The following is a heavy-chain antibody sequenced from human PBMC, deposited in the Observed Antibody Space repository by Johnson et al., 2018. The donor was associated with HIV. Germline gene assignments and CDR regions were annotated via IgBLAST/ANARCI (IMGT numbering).Heavy chain of an antibody. V-gene: IGHV3-33*06. J-gene: IGHJ3*02. D-gene: IGHD6-6*01. CDR1: GFTFSSYG. CDR3: AKDKEYSSSPGAFDI. CDR2: IWYDGSNK. Sequence: VQLVESGGGVVQPGRSLRLSCAASGFTFSSYGMHWVRQAPGKGLEWVAVIWYDGSNKYYADSVKGRFTISRDNSKNTLYLQMNSLRAEETAVYYCAKDKEYSSSPGAFDIWGQGTMVTVSS.